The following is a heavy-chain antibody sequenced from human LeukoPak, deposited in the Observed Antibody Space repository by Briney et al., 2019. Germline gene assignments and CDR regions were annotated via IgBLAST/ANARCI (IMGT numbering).Heavy chain of an antibody. CDR2: ISYDGSNK. CDR1: GFTFSSYA. J-gene: IGHJ4*02. D-gene: IGHD2-2*01. V-gene: IGHV3-30-3*01. Sequence: GRSLRLSCAASGFTFSSYAMHWVRQAPGKGLEWVAVISYDGSNKYYADSVKGRFTISRDNSKNTLYLQMNSLRAEDTAVYYCARGVGVVVPAAIDYWGQGTLVTVSS. CDR3: ARGVGVVVPAAIDY.